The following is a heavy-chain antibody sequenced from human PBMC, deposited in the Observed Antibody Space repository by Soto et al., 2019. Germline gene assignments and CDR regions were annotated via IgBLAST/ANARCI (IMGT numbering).Heavy chain of an antibody. CDR3: ARAGSSPNWFDP. Sequence: ASVKVSCKASGGTFSSYAISWVRQAPGQGLEWMGGIIPIFGTANYAQKFQGRVTITADKSTSTAYMELSSLRSEDTAVYYCARAGSSPNWFDPWGQGTLVTSPQ. V-gene: IGHV1-69*06. J-gene: IGHJ5*02. D-gene: IGHD6-6*01. CDR1: GGTFSSYA. CDR2: IIPIFGTA.